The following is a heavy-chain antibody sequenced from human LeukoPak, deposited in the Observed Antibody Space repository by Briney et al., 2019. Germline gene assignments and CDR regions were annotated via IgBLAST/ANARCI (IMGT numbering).Heavy chain of an antibody. CDR2: ISGSAGTT. V-gene: IGHV3-23*01. Sequence: GGSLRLSCAASGLSFSSYAMTWVRQAPGKGLECISAISGSAGTTYYADSVKGRLTISRDNSKSTLYLQMSSLRAEDTAVYYCAKGALEWTYYFDYWGQGTLVTVSS. J-gene: IGHJ4*02. CDR3: AKGALEWTYYFDY. D-gene: IGHD3-3*01. CDR1: GLSFSSYA.